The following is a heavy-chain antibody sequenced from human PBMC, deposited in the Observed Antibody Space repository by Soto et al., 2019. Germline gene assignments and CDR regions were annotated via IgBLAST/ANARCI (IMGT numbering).Heavy chain of an antibody. CDR2: IYYSGSN. CDR3: ARQGYYYDSSGYYYGAYYYGMDV. V-gene: IGHV4-39*01. Sequence: SETLSLTCTVSGGSISSSSYYWGWIRQPPGKGLEWIGSIYYSGSNYYNTSLKSRVTISVDTSKNQFSLKLSSVTAADTAVYYCARQGYYYDSSGYYYGAYYYGMDVWGQGTTVTVSS. D-gene: IGHD3-22*01. CDR1: GGSISSSSYY. J-gene: IGHJ6*02.